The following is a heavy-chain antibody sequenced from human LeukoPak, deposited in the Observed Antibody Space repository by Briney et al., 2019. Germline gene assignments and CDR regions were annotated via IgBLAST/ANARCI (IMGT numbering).Heavy chain of an antibody. V-gene: IGHV4-38-2*01. CDR3: ATQSAFDI. CDR2: IYHSGST. Sequence: SETLSLTCAVSGYSISSGYYWGWIRQPPGKGLEWIGSIYHSGSTYYNPSLKSRVTISVDTSKNQFSLKLSSVTAADTAAYYCATQSAFDIWGQGTMVTVSS. CDR1: GYSISSGYY. J-gene: IGHJ3*02.